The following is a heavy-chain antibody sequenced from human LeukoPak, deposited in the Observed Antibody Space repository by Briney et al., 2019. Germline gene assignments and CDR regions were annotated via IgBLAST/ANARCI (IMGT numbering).Heavy chain of an antibody. CDR2: IYSGGST. CDR1: GFTFGSYS. V-gene: IGHV3-66*04. Sequence: GGSLRLSCAGSGFTFGSYSMNWVRHAPGKGLEWVSVIYSGGSTYYADSVKGRFTISRDNSKNTLYLQMNSLRAEDTAVYYCARHLYINVDAFDLWGQGTMVTVSS. D-gene: IGHD4-11*01. J-gene: IGHJ3*01. CDR3: ARHLYINVDAFDL.